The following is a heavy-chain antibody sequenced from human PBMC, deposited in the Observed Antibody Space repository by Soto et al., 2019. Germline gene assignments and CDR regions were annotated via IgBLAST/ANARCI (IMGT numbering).Heavy chain of an antibody. CDR3: EKVGLWFGEFPFDD. CDR2: ISGSGGST. V-gene: IGHV3-23*04. CDR1: GVTFSRYA. J-gene: IGHJ4*02. Sequence: EVPLVESGGGWVQPGGSLRLSCAACGVTFSRYAMSWVRQAPGKGLEWGSAISGSGGSTYYADSVKGRFTISRDNSKNTLYLQMNSLRAEDTAVYYCEKVGLWFGEFPFDDWGQGTLVTVSS. D-gene: IGHD3-10*01.